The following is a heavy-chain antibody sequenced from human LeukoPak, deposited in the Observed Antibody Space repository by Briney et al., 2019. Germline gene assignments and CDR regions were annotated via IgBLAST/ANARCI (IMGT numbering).Heavy chain of an antibody. CDR1: GVTFSSYA. Sequence: GGSLRLSCAASGVTFSSYAMSWVRQAPGKGLEWVSAISDSGGNTYYADSVKGRFTISRDNSKNTVYLQMNSLRAEDTAVYYCATTNIVGASPGGHWGQGTLVTVSS. CDR2: ISDSGGNT. CDR3: ATTNIVGASPGGH. V-gene: IGHV3-23*01. J-gene: IGHJ4*02. D-gene: IGHD1-26*01.